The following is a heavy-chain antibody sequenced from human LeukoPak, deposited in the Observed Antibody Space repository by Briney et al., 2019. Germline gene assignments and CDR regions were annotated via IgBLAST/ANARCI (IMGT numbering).Heavy chain of an antibody. V-gene: IGHV4-59*08. D-gene: IGHD2-2*01. Sequence: SETLSLTCTVSGGSISSYYWSWIRQPPGKGLEWIGYIYCSGSTNYNPSLKSRVTISVDTSKNQFSLKLSSVTAADTAVYYCARLCTSCYVPYFDYWGQGTLVTVSS. CDR2: IYCSGST. CDR1: GGSISSYY. CDR3: ARLCTSCYVPYFDY. J-gene: IGHJ4*02.